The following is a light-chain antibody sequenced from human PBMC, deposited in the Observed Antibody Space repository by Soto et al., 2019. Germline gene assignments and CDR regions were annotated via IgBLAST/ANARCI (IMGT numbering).Light chain of an antibody. Sequence: DIQMTQSPSSLSASVGDRVTIACRASQGIRNYLAWYQQKPGKVPKLLIYAASTLHSGVPSRFSGSGSGTDFSLTISSLQPEDVATYYCQKYDGVPLTFGGGTKVDSK. CDR3: QKYDGVPLT. J-gene: IGKJ4*01. V-gene: IGKV1-27*01. CDR1: QGIRNY. CDR2: AAS.